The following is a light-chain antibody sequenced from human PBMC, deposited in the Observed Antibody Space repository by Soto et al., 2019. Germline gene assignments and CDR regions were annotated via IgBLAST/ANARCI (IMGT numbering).Light chain of an antibody. J-gene: IGKJ1*01. CDR2: LGS. CDR1: QSLLHSNGNNY. Sequence: DIVMTQSPLSLPVTPGEPASISCRSSQSLLHSNGNNYLEWYLQKPGQSPQLLIYLGSSRASGVPDRFSGSGSGTDFTLKIRRVEAEEVGVYYCMQALQTPRTFGQGTKVEIK. CDR3: MQALQTPRT. V-gene: IGKV2-28*01.